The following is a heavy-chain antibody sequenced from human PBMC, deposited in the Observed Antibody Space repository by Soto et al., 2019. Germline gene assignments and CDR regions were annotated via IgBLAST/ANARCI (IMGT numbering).Heavy chain of an antibody. CDR3: AREFCSGGNCYTYYFDP. V-gene: IGHV3-23*01. CDR1: GFAFSSYA. J-gene: IGHJ5*02. Sequence: GGSLRLSCAASGFAFSSYAMNWVRQSPGKGLEWVSSVSGSGRTTYHADSVKGRFTMSRDNSKDMVYLQMNSLRDEDTAVYYCAREFCSGGNCYTYYFDPWGQGIPVTVSS. D-gene: IGHD2-15*01. CDR2: VSGSGRTT.